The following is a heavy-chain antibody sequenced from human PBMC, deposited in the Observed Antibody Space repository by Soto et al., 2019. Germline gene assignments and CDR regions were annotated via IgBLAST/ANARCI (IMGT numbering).Heavy chain of an antibody. CDR1: GYTFTSYY. CDR2: INPSGGST. Sequence: ASVKVSCKASGYTFTSYYMHWVRQAPGQGLEWMGIINPSGGSTSYAQKFQGRVTMTRGTSTSTVYMELSSLRSEDTAVYYCARDRGIAVAGTWWFDPWGQGTLVTVSS. CDR3: ARDRGIAVAGTWWFDP. V-gene: IGHV1-46*01. J-gene: IGHJ5*02. D-gene: IGHD6-19*01.